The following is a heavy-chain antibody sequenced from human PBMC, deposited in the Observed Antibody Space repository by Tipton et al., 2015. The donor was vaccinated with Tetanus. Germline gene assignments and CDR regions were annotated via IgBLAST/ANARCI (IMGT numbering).Heavy chain of an antibody. CDR1: GASLRGGDYN. J-gene: IGHJ4*02. D-gene: IGHD3-10*01. CDR2: ISDSGLT. CDR3: TRANHEFPKKGPFDS. Sequence: TLSLTCSVSGASLRGGDYNWSWIRQPPGKGLEWLAYISDSGLTNSNYFLKSRITISRDTSRNQFSLKLTSVTAAGTAVYYCTRANHEFPKKGPFDSWGQGTLVIVS. V-gene: IGHV4-61*08.